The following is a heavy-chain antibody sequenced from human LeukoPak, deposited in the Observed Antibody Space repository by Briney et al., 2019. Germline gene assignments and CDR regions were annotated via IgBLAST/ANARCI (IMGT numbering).Heavy chain of an antibody. CDR2: IYSGGST. CDR1: GFTFSSYS. CDR3: ARRITMVRGVIITRALDY. J-gene: IGHJ4*02. D-gene: IGHD3-10*01. V-gene: IGHV3-66*01. Sequence: GGSLRLSCAASGFTFSSYSMNWVRQAPGKGLEWVSVIYSGGSTYYADSVKGRFTISRDNSKNTLYLQMNSLRAADTAVYYCARRITMVRGVIITRALDYWGQGTLVTVSS.